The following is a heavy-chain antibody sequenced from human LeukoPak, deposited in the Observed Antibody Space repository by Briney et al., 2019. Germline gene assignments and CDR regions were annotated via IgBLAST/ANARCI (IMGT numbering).Heavy chain of an antibody. D-gene: IGHD3-10*01. CDR2: INTNTGNP. J-gene: IGHJ4*02. Sequence: ASVKVSCKASGYTFTSYGISWVRQAPGQGLEWMGWINTNTGNPTYAQGFTGRFVFSLDTSVSTAYLQISSLKAEDTAVYYCARGDGSGSYYNSYYFDYWGQGTLVTVSS. CDR3: ARGDGSGSYYNSYYFDY. CDR1: GYTFTSYG. V-gene: IGHV7-4-1*02.